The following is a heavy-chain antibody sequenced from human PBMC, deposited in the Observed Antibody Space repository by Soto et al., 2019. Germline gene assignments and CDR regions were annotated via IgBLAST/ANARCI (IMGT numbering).Heavy chain of an antibody. CDR1: GFAFSGYA. CDR3: AKEDEDGRYGHCDY. D-gene: IGHD6-19*01. J-gene: IGHJ4*02. V-gene: IGHV3-30*18. Sequence: QLLESGGGVVQPGRSLRLSCAASGFAFSGYAMHWVRQAPGKGLEWVAVISKDGTYEKYADSVKCRFTISRDNSRHTLHVQMNSLRPDDTAVYYCAKEDEDGRYGHCDYWGQGILVTVSS. CDR2: ISKDGTYE.